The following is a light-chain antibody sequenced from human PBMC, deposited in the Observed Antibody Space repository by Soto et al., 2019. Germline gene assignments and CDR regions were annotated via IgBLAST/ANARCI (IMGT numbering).Light chain of an antibody. V-gene: IGKV3-15*01. J-gene: IGKJ1*01. CDR2: AAS. Sequence: VMTQSPATLSVSPGERATLSCRASQNVGRNLAWYQQKPGQAPRLLIYAASTRAAGVPARFSGTGSGTDFTLTISRVEPEDFAVYYCQQYNNWPRTFGQGTKVDNK. CDR1: QNVGRN. CDR3: QQYNNWPRT.